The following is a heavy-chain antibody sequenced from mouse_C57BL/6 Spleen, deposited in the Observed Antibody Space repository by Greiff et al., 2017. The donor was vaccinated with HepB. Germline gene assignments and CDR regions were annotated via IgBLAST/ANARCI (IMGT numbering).Heavy chain of an antibody. D-gene: IGHD4-1*01. Sequence: EVQLQQSGPELVKPGASVKIPCKASGYTFTDYNMDWVKQSHGKSLEWIGDINPNNGGTIYNQKFKGKATLTVDKSSSTAYMELRSLTSEDTAVYYCARSELGLYYFDYWGQGTTLTVSS. V-gene: IGHV1-18*01. CDR3: ARSELGLYYFDY. J-gene: IGHJ2*01. CDR2: INPNNGGT. CDR1: GYTFTDYN.